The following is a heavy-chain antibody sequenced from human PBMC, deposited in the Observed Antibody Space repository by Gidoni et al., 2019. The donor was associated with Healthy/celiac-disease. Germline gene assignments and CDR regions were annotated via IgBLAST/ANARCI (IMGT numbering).Heavy chain of an antibody. D-gene: IGHD3-22*01. CDR3: ARVPPYYYDSSGYYHY. V-gene: IGHV1-2*02. J-gene: IGHJ4*02. Sequence: QVQLVQSGAEVKKPGASVKVSCTASGYTITGYYMHWVRQAPGQGLEWMGWINPNSGGTNYAQKFQGRVTMTRDTSISIADMELSRLRSDDTAVYYCARVPPYYYDSSGYYHYWGQGTLVTVSS. CDR1: GYTITGYY. CDR2: INPNSGGT.